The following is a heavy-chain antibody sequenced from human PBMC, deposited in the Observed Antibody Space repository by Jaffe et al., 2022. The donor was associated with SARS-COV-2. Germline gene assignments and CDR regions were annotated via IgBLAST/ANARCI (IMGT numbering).Heavy chain of an antibody. V-gene: IGHV3-7*01. CDR3: ARRVPGHYDSFAGYSAEGYMDV. J-gene: IGHJ6*03. Sequence: DVQLVESGGRLVQPGGSLRLSCAASGFTFSDYWMTWVRQAPGKGLEWVANIKRDGTEKHYVESVKGRFTISRDTAKSSLFLQLNSLRVEDTAVYYCARRVPGHYDSFAGYSAEGYMDVWGRGTRVTVSS. D-gene: IGHD3-9*01. CDR1: GFTFSDYW. CDR2: IKRDGTEK.